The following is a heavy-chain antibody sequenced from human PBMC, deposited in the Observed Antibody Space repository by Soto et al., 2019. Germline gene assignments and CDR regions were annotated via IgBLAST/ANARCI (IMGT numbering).Heavy chain of an antibody. Sequence: GGSLRLSCTASGFTFGDYAMSWFRQAPGKGLEWVGFIRSKAYGGTTEYAASVKGRFTISRDDSKSIAYLQMNSLKTEDTAVYYCTRDLGEYGGYDYYYYYMDVWGKGTTVTVSS. CDR1: GFTFGDYA. D-gene: IGHD5-12*01. CDR2: IRSKAYGGTT. J-gene: IGHJ6*03. CDR3: TRDLGEYGGYDYYYYYMDV. V-gene: IGHV3-49*03.